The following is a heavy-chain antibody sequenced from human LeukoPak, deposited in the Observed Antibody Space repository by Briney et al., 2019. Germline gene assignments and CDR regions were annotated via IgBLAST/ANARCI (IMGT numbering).Heavy chain of an antibody. V-gene: IGHV3-23*01. J-gene: IGHJ3*02. CDR2: VSGSGGTT. CDR3: ASPYSGSYVHAFDI. Sequence: PGGSLRLSCAASGFTFSSYAMSWVRQAPGKGLEWVSGVSGSGGTTYYADSVKGRFTISRDNAKNSLYLQMNSLRAEDTAVYYCASPYSGSYVHAFDIWGQGTMVTVSS. CDR1: GFTFSSYA. D-gene: IGHD1-26*01.